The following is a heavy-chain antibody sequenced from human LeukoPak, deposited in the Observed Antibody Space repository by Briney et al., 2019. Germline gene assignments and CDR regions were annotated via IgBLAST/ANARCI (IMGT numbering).Heavy chain of an antibody. CDR3: ARVEGYSYGNNYYYYYMDV. J-gene: IGHJ6*03. CDR1: GGSISHSNYY. CDR2: IYYNGNT. D-gene: IGHD5-18*01. V-gene: IGHV4-39*07. Sequence: SETLSLTCTVSGGSISHSNYYWVWIRQPPGKGLEWIGSIYYNGNTYYIPSLKSRVTISIDTSKNQFSLKLNSVTAADTAVYYCARVEGYSYGNNYYYYYMDVWGKGTTVTVSS.